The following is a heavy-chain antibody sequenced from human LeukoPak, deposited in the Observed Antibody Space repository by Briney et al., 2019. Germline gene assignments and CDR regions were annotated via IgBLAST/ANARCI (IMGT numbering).Heavy chain of an antibody. CDR2: ISSSSTYI. Sequence: KPGGSLRLSCAASGFNFRTYSMNSVRQAPGKGLESVSSISSSSTYIYYADSVKGRFTISRDNAKHSLYLQMNSLRAEDTAVYYCARDPGVAYFAMDVWGQGTTVTVSS. V-gene: IGHV3-21*01. CDR3: ARDPGVAYFAMDV. D-gene: IGHD3-16*01. J-gene: IGHJ6*02. CDR1: GFNFRTYS.